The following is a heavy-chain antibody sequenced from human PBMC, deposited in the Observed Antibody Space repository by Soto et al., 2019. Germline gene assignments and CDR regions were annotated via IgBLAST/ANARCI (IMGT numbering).Heavy chain of an antibody. J-gene: IGHJ3*01. CDR3: ARDQLYYNDISGRPLNAFDV. Sequence: GGSLRLSCAASGFTFSSYSMNWVRQAPGKGLEWVSYISSSSGVIYYADSVKGRFTISRDNAKNSLYLQMNSLRAEDTAVYYCARDQLYYNDISGRPLNAFDVWGQGTMVTVSS. V-gene: IGHV3-48*01. CDR1: GFTFSSYS. D-gene: IGHD3-22*01. CDR2: ISSSSGVI.